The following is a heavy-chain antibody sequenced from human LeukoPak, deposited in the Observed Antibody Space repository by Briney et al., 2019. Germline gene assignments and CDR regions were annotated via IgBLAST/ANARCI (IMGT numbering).Heavy chain of an antibody. D-gene: IGHD6-13*01. CDR1: GYTFTSYD. CDR3: ATVRIAAAGNPFDY. V-gene: IGHV1-8*01. Sequence: ASVKVSCKASGYTFTSYDINWVRQATGQGLEWMGWMNPNSGNTGYAQKFQGRVTMTEDTSTDTAYMELSSLRSEDTAVYYCATVRIAAAGNPFDYWGQGTLVTVSS. CDR2: MNPNSGNT. J-gene: IGHJ4*02.